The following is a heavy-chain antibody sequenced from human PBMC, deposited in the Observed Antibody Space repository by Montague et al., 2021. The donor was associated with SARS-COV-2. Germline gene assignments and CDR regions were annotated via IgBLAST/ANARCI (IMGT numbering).Heavy chain of an antibody. CDR2: MYHSGST. D-gene: IGHD2-8*01. V-gene: IGHV4-59*01. CDR1: GGSTNYYY. CDR3: ARVASYCSDGVCQYYYYYGLDV. Sequence: SETLSLTCIVSGGSTNYYYWSWIRQSPGKGLEWIGYMYHSGSTNYNPSLKSRVTMSMDRSKNQFSLKLRSVTAADTAVYYCARVASYCSDGVCQYYYYYGLDVGGQGTTVTVS. J-gene: IGHJ6*02.